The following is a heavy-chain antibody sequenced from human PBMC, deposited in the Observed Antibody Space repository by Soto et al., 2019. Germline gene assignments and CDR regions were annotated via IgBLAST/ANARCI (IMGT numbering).Heavy chain of an antibody. CDR1: GFSLSASEVG. J-gene: IGHJ3*01. D-gene: IGHD1-26*01. Sequence: QITLKESGPTLVKPTQTLSLTCTFSGFSLSASEVGVGWIRQPPGKALEWLALIYGDDEKLYTPSLKRRLTIRKDTAKNQVVLTMTRMDPDDTATYYCAQSKWELLRAFEVWGQGIKVTVSS. CDR2: IYGDDEK. CDR3: AQSKWELLRAFEV. V-gene: IGHV2-5*02.